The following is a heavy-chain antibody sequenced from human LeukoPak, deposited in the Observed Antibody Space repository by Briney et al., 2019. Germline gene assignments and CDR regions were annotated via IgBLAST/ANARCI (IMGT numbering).Heavy chain of an antibody. CDR1: GGSISGYY. V-gene: IGHV4-59*01. D-gene: IGHD6-13*01. CDR2: IYYSGST. Sequence: SETLSLTCTVSGGSISGYYWSWIRQPPGKGLEWIGYIYYSGSTNYNPSLKSRVTISVDTSKNQFSLKLSSVTAADTAVYYCARSAGRIAAAGTLRYYFDYWGQGTLVTVSS. CDR3: ARSAGRIAAAGTLRYYFDY. J-gene: IGHJ4*02.